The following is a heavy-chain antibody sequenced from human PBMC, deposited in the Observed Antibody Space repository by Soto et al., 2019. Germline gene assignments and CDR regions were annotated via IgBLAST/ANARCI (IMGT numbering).Heavy chain of an antibody. CDR2: ISHSGGST. J-gene: IGHJ4*02. Sequence: GGSLRLSCTASGFTFSSYALSWVRQAPGKGLEWVSAISHSGGSTFYADSVKGRFTISRDNSKNTLYLQMHSLGAEDTAVYYCAKGSGGSRPYYFDYWGQGALVTVSS. D-gene: IGHD2-15*01. CDR1: GFTFSSYA. CDR3: AKGSGGSRPYYFDY. V-gene: IGHV3-23*01.